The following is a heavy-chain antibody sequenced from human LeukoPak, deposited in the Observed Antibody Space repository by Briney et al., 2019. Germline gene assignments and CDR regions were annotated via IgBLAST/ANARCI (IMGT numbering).Heavy chain of an antibody. CDR3: ARGAGTSWFDY. D-gene: IGHD6-13*01. J-gene: IGHJ4*02. CDR1: GYTFTSFY. Sequence: ASVKVSCKASGYTFTSFYMHWVRQAPGQGLEWMGWIDPNSGGTNFAQKFQGRVTMTRDTSITTAHMELSRLTSDDTAVYYCARGAGTSWFDYWGQGSLVIVSS. CDR2: IDPNSGGT. V-gene: IGHV1-2*02.